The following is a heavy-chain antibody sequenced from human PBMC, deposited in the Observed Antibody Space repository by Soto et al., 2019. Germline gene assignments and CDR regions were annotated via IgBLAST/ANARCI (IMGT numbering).Heavy chain of an antibody. CDR3: AKDFGSYGYPDY. D-gene: IGHD5-18*01. V-gene: IGHV3-30-3*01. CDR2: IAPDGSQI. Sequence: GGSLRLSCAASGFGFGGKTMYWVRQAPGRGLEWVALIAPDGSQIYYADSVKGRFTISRDNSKNTLYLQMNSLRAEDTAVYYCAKDFGSYGYPDYWGQGILVTVSS. CDR1: GFGFGGKT. J-gene: IGHJ4*02.